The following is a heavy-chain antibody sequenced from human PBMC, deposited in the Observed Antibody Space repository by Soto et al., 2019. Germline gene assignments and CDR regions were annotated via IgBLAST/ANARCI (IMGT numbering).Heavy chain of an antibody. J-gene: IGHJ4*02. CDR3: AKGDRGYCSGGSCYLGDY. Sequence: HPGGSLRLSCAASGFTFSNYAMSWVRQAPGKGLDWVSGISRSGGTTYYADSVRGRFTISRDNSKNTLYLQMNSLRAEDTAVYYCAKGDRGYCSGGSCYLGDYWGQGTLVTVSS. D-gene: IGHD2-15*01. CDR2: ISRSGGTT. CDR1: GFTFSNYA. V-gene: IGHV3-23*01.